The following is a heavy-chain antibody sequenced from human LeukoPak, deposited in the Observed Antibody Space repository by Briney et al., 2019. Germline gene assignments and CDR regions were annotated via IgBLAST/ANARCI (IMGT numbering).Heavy chain of an antibody. Sequence: GGSLRLSCAASGFTFSSYWMHWVRHAPGKGLVWVSRINSDGSSTSYADSVKGRFTISRDNAKNTLYLQMNSLRAEDTAVYYCARDGAYDIFHYYYYGMDVWGQGTTVTVSS. CDR2: INSDGSST. V-gene: IGHV3-74*01. CDR3: ARDGAYDIFHYYYYGMDV. D-gene: IGHD3-9*01. J-gene: IGHJ6*02. CDR1: GFTFSSYW.